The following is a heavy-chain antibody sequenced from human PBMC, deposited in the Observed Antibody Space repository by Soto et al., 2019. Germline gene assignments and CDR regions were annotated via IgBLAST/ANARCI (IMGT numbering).Heavy chain of an antibody. CDR3: AKNWDTTSSSSSH. Sequence: EVQLLESGGGLVQPGGSLRLSCAASGFTFSTYAMSWVRQAPVKGLEWVSAISGTGGSTYYADSVKGRFTISRDNSKNTLYLQMNSLRAEDTAVYYCAKNWDTTSSSSSHWGQGTLVTVSS. V-gene: IGHV3-23*01. CDR2: ISGTGGST. CDR1: GFTFSTYA. J-gene: IGHJ4*02. D-gene: IGHD6-6*01.